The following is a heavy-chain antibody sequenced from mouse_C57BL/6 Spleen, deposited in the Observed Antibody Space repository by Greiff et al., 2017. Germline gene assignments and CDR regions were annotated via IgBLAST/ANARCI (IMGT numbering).Heavy chain of an antibody. CDR1: GFTFSSYG. CDR3: ARRGETYYYAMDY. J-gene: IGHJ4*01. CDR2: ISSGGSYT. Sequence: VQLQESGGDLVKPGGSLKLSCAASGFTFSSYGMSWVRQTPDKRLEWVATISSGGSYTYYPDSVKGRFTISRDNAKNTLYLQMSSLKSEDTAMYYCARRGETYYYAMDYWGQGTSVTVSS. V-gene: IGHV5-6*01.